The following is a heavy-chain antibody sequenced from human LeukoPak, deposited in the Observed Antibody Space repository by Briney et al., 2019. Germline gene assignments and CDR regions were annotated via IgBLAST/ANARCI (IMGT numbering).Heavy chain of an antibody. CDR2: ISLDFSNK. CDR1: GFTFISFA. Sequence: PGGSLRLSCAASGFTFISFAMHWGCQGPGKGGWWGAVISLDFSNKYSADSVKGRFTISRDNSKSTPSLQMNSLRAEDTAVYYCARGVAARTCWAYYLDFWGQGTLVTVSS. V-gene: IGHV3-30*01. CDR3: ARGVAARTCWAYYLDF. D-gene: IGHD2-15*01. J-gene: IGHJ4*02.